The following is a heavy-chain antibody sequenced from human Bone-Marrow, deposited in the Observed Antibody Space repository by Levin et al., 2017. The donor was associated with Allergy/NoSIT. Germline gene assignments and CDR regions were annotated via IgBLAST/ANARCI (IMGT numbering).Heavy chain of an antibody. D-gene: IGHD3-22*01. CDR2: ISYTGTT. V-gene: IGHV4-31*03. CDR3: ARDPALSVDSSDHYFDY. CDR1: GGSISSGGYY. J-gene: IGHJ4*02. Sequence: SQTLSLTCTVSGGSISSGGYYWSWIRQHPGKGLEWIGYISYTGTTYYNPSLRSRVTISMDTSKNQFSLKLSSVTAADTAVYCCARDPALSVDSSDHYFDYWGQGTLVTVSS.